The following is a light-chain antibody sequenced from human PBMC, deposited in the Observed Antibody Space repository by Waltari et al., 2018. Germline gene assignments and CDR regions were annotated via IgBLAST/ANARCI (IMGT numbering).Light chain of an antibody. J-gene: IGKJ1*01. Sequence: DIQMTQSPSSLSASVGDRVTITCRASQNIDNYLNWYQQKSGRAPKLLIYAASTLLSGVPSRFSGSGSGTDFSLTISSLQTEDFATYYCQQSHNGRTFGQGTSVEIK. V-gene: IGKV1-39*01. CDR3: QQSHNGRT. CDR1: QNIDNY. CDR2: AAS.